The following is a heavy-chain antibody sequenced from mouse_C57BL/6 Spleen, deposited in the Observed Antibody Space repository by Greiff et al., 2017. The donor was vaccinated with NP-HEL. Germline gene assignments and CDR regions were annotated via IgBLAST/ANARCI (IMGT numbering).Heavy chain of an antibody. J-gene: IGHJ4*01. Sequence: EVQLQQPGPGLVKPSPSLSLSCSVSGYSITSCYYWNWIRQLPGNNLECMGYISYDGCTNYNPSLKNRISITRDTSKNQFFLKLNSVTTDDTATYYGGRSTGAKAMDYWGQGTSVTVAS. D-gene: IGHD4-1*02. CDR2: ISYDGCT. CDR1: GYSITSCYY. CDR3: GRSTGAKAMDY. V-gene: IGHV3-6*01.